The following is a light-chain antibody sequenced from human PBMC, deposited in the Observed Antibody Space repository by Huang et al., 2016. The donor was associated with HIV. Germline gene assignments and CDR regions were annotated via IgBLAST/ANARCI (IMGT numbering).Light chain of an antibody. V-gene: IGKV1-39*01. CDR2: AAS. CDR3: QQSYNTSWT. Sequence: DIQLTQSPSSLSASVGDRVTITCRASQNINSVLNWYTQQPGKAPNLLIYAASSLQSGVPSRFSGSGSGTDFTLAISGLQPVDLGTYYCQQSYNTSWTFGQGTTVEIK. J-gene: IGKJ1*01. CDR1: QNINSV.